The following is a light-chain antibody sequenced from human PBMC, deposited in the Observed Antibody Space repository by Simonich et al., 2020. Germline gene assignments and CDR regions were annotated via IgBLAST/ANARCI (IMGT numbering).Light chain of an antibody. CDR3: QQYYSTPWT. CDR2: WAS. Sequence: DIVMTQSPDSLAVSLGERATINRKSSQSVLYSSNNKNYLAWYQQKPGQPPKLLMYWASTRESGVPDRFIGSGSGTDFTLTISSLQAEDVAVYYCQQYYSTPWTFGQGTKVEIK. J-gene: IGKJ1*01. CDR1: QSVLYSSNNKNY. V-gene: IGKV4-1*01.